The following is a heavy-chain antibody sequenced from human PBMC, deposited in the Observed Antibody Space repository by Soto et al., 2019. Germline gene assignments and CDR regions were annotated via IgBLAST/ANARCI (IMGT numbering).Heavy chain of an antibody. Sequence: QVQLQESGPGLVKPSQTLSLTCTVSGGSISSGGYYWSWIRQHPGKGLEWIGYIYYSGSTYYNPSPKGLGNISVETSKNQFPLELSSVAAADTAVYYCAREGGIVGATAADYWGQGTLVTVSS. D-gene: IGHD1-26*01. J-gene: IGHJ4*02. CDR2: IYYSGST. CDR1: GGSISSGGYY. CDR3: AREGGIVGATAADY. V-gene: IGHV4-31*01.